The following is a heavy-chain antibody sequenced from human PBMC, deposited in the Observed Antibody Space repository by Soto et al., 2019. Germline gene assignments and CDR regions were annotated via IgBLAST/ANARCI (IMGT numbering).Heavy chain of an antibody. CDR3: SRGYGSGSPYYGTDV. V-gene: IGHV3-30-3*01. CDR1: GFTFSSYA. Sequence: PGGSLRLSCAASGFTFSSYAMHWVRQAPGKGLEWVAVISYDGSNKYYADSVKGRFTISRDNSKNTLYLQMNSLRTEDTAVYYCSRGYGSGSPYYGTDVWGQGTTVTVSS. CDR2: ISYDGSNK. J-gene: IGHJ6*02. D-gene: IGHD3-10*01.